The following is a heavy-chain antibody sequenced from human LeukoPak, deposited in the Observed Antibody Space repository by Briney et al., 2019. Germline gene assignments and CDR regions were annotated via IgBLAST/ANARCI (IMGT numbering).Heavy chain of an antibody. CDR3: ARAQYVDTAMAPTFEAFDI. V-gene: IGHV1-69*13. J-gene: IGHJ3*02. D-gene: IGHD5-18*01. CDR2: IIPIFGTA. Sequence: ASVKVSCKASGGTFSSYAISWVRQAPGQGLEWMGGIIPIFGTANYAQKFQGRVTITADESTSTAYMELSSLRSEDTAVYYCARAQYVDTAMAPTFEAFDIWGQGTMVTVSS. CDR1: GGTFSSYA.